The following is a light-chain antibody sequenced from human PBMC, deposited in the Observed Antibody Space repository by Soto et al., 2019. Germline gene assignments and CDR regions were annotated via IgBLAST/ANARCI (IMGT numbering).Light chain of an antibody. J-gene: IGKJ1*01. CDR1: QSVSSNY. CDR2: GAS. Sequence: EIVLTQSPGTLSLSPGERATHSCRASQSVSSNYLAWYQQKPGQAPRLLIYGASSRATGIPDRFSGSGSRTDFTLTISRLEPEDFAVYYCQQYGSSLRTFGQGTKVEIK. CDR3: QQYGSSLRT. V-gene: IGKV3-20*01.